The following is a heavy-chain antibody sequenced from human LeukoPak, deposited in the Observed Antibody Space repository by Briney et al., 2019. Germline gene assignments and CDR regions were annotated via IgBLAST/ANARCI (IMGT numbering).Heavy chain of an antibody. J-gene: IGHJ4*02. CDR3: ATRAGSYGYYFDY. CDR1: GFTVSSNY. CDR2: IYSGGTT. Sequence: GGSLRLSCAASGFTVSSNYMSWVRQAPGKGPEWVSFIYSGGTTYYADSVKGRFTISRDNSKNTLYLQMNSLRAEDTAVYYCATRAGSYGYYFDYWGQGTLVTVSS. V-gene: IGHV3-53*01. D-gene: IGHD3-10*01.